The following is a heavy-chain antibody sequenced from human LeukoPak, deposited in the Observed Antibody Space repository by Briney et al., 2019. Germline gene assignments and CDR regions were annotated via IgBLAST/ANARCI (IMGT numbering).Heavy chain of an antibody. Sequence: GGSLRLSCAASGFTLSNYWMHWVRQTPGKGLVRVSRINTDGSITTYADSVKGRFTISRDNAKNTLYLQMNSLRAEDTAVYYCAKDLPQLWFGLGHDAFDIWGQGTMVTVSS. V-gene: IGHV3-74*01. D-gene: IGHD3-10*01. CDR3: AKDLPQLWFGLGHDAFDI. J-gene: IGHJ3*02. CDR1: GFTLSNYW. CDR2: INTDGSIT.